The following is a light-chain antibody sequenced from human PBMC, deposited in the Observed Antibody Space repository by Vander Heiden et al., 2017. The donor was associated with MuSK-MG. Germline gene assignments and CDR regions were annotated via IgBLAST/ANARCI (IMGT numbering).Light chain of an antibody. CDR1: SSDVGGYNY. V-gene: IGLV2-11*01. Sequence: SALTQPRSVSGSPGQSVTISCTGTSSDVGGYNYVSWYQQHPGEAPKLMIYDVSKRPSGVPDRFSGSKSDNTASLTISGLQAEDEADYYCCSYAGSYTLVFGGGTQLTGL. CDR2: DVS. CDR3: CSYAGSYTLV. J-gene: IGLJ2*01.